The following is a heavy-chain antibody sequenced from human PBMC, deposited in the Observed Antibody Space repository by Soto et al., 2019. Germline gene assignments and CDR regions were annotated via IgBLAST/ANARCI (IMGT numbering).Heavy chain of an antibody. Sequence: QVELVQSGVEVKKPGSSLKVSCKASGGTFTNYAFNWVRLAPGQGLAWMGGIIPFYDKANYAEKFLGRVTITADKSTTTAYMELSSLTSDDTAVYFCARGYRELYYYAMDVWGRGTPVIVSS. CDR1: GGTFTNYA. J-gene: IGHJ6*02. CDR3: ARGYRELYYYAMDV. CDR2: IIPFYDKA. V-gene: IGHV1-69*06. D-gene: IGHD3-10*01.